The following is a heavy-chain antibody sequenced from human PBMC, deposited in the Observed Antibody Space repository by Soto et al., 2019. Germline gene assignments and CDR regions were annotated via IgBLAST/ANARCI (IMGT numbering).Heavy chain of an antibody. CDR3: ARGPPATIFGAVQITWMSDV. Sequence: SETLSLTCAVYGGSFSGYYWSWIRQPPGKGLEWVGEINHSGSTNYNPALKSRVTISVDTSKNQFSLKLSSVTAADPAVYYCARGPPATIFGAVQITWMSDVWGQGTTVTVSS. CDR2: INHSGST. CDR1: GGSFSGYY. V-gene: IGHV4-34*01. D-gene: IGHD3-3*01. J-gene: IGHJ6*02.